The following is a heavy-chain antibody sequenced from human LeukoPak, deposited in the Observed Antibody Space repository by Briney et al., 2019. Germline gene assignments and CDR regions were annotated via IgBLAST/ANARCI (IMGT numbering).Heavy chain of an antibody. Sequence: GESLKISCKGSGYSFTSYWIGWVRQMPGKGPEWMGIIYPGDSDTRYSPSFQGQVTISADKSISTAYLQWSSLKASDTAMYYCARRGYYYDSSGYFPGYFDYWGQGTLVTVSS. D-gene: IGHD3-22*01. CDR1: GYSFTSYW. CDR3: ARRGYYYDSSGYFPGYFDY. CDR2: IYPGDSDT. J-gene: IGHJ4*02. V-gene: IGHV5-51*01.